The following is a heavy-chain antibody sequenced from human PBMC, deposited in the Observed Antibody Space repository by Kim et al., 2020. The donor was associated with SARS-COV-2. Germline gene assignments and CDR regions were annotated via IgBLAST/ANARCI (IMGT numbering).Heavy chain of an antibody. CDR1: GFTFSAYS. V-gene: IGHV3-48*02. D-gene: IGHD1-26*01. J-gene: IGHJ6*02. CDR3: ARWVNSFHGMDV. CDR2: ISSSSTTI. Sequence: GGSLRLSCAASGFTFSAYSMNWVRQTPGKGLEWVSFISSSSTTIYYAGSVKGRFTISRDNAKNSLYLQMNSLRDEDTAMYYCARWVNSFHGMDVWGQGTTVTVSS.